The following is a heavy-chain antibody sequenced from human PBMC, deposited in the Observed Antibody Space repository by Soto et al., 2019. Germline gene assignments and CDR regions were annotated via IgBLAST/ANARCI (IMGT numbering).Heavy chain of an antibody. J-gene: IGHJ4*01. V-gene: IGHV1-3*01. CDR2: INPVNGNT. Sequence: ASVKISCKASGYILTTYGLNWVRQAPGQMLEWMGWINPVNGNTIYSQKFLDRLTITRDTSATTAYMELSSLSSEDSAVYYCARGPLTISWYWCQGTPVTVSS. CDR3: ARGPLTISWY. D-gene: IGHD6-13*01. CDR1: GYILTTYG.